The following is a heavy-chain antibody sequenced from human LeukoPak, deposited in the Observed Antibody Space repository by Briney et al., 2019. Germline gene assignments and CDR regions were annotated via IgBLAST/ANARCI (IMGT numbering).Heavy chain of an antibody. CDR1: GYTFTSYY. J-gene: IGHJ4*02. D-gene: IGHD2-2*02. Sequence: ASVKVSWKASGYTFTSYYMHWVRQAPGQGLEWMGIINPSGGSTSYAQKFQGRVTMTRDTSTSTVYMELSSLRSEDTAVYYCARQVVPAAIGTGYFDYWGQGTLVTVSS. CDR3: ARQVVPAAIGTGYFDY. CDR2: INPSGGST. V-gene: IGHV1-46*01.